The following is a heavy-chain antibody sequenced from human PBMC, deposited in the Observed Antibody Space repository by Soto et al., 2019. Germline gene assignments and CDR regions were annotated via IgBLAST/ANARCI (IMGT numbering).Heavy chain of an antibody. CDR1: GGSFSGYY. J-gene: IGHJ5*02. CDR2: INHSGST. V-gene: IGHV4-34*01. CDR3: ARLLFPNWFDP. Sequence: PSETLSLTCAVYGGSFSGYYWSWIRQPPGKGLEWIGEINHSGSTNYNPSLKSRVTISVDTSKNQFSLKLSSVAAADTAVYYCARLLFPNWFDPWGQGTLVTVSS.